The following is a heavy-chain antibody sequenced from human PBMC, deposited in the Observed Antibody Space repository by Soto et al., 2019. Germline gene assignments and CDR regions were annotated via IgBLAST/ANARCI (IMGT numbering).Heavy chain of an antibody. D-gene: IGHD1-1*01. J-gene: IGHJ4*02. CDR2: VYNSGST. Sequence: SETLSVTCTFSGGSISLNYWTWIRQPPGKGLEWIGSVYNSGSTNYNPSLKSRVTISVDTSKNQFSLRLSSVTAADTAVYYCARGRESYKWNDVGYWGPGTLVTSPQ. V-gene: IGHV4-59*01. CDR1: GGSISLNY. CDR3: ARGRESYKWNDVGY.